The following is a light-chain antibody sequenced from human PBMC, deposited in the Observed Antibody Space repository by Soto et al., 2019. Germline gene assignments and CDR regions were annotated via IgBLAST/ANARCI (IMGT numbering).Light chain of an antibody. V-gene: IGKV3-20*01. CDR2: GAP. Sequence: EIVLTQSPATLSVSPGERVTLSCRASQSVDINLAWYQQKPGQAPRLLIYGAPSRATGIPDRFSGSGSGTDFTLTISRLEPEDFAVYYCQQFRTFGQGTKVDIK. CDR3: QQFRT. CDR1: QSVDIN. J-gene: IGKJ1*01.